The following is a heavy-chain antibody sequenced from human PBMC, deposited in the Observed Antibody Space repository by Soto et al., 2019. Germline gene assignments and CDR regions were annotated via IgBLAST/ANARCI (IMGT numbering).Heavy chain of an antibody. CDR2: IYYSGST. J-gene: IGHJ4*02. CDR3: ARQRTSVVTQAYFDV. D-gene: IGHD2-21*02. Sequence: SETLSLTCTVTGDSISSRSYYWGWIRQPPGKGLEWIGSIYYSGSTYNNPSLRSRVSMSIDTSKDQFSLKLKSVTAADTALYFCARQRTSVVTQAYFDVWGQGTLVTVSS. V-gene: IGHV4-39*01. CDR1: GDSISSRSYY.